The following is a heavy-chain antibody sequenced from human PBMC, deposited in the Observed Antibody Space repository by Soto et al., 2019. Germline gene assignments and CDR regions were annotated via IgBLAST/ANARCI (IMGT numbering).Heavy chain of an antibody. V-gene: IGHV1-58*02. J-gene: IGHJ5*02. D-gene: IGHD1-1*01. CDR3: AADMAPTDMYNWFDP. CDR1: GFTFSSSA. CDR2: IVVGSGNT. Sequence: QTQLVQSGPEVKKPGTSVKVSCKASGFTFSSSAMQWVRQARGQRLEWIGWIVVGSGNTKYAQKSQERLTMTRDMSTSTAYMELSSLRSEDTAVYYCAADMAPTDMYNWFDPWGQGTLVTVSS.